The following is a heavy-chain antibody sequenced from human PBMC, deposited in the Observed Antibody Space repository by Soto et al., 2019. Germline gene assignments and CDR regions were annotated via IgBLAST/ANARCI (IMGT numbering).Heavy chain of an antibody. CDR3: AHIPSYYQYDWFDP. CDR2: IYWDDDK. Sequence: QITLKESGPTLVKPTQTLTLTCTFSGFSLTTRGVGVGWIRQPPGKALECLALIYWDDDKRYSPSQQSRLSITKDTSKNQVVLTMTNMDPVDTATYYCAHIPSYYQYDWFDPWGQGTLVSVSS. D-gene: IGHD3-10*01. J-gene: IGHJ5*02. V-gene: IGHV2-5*02. CDR1: GFSLTTRGVG.